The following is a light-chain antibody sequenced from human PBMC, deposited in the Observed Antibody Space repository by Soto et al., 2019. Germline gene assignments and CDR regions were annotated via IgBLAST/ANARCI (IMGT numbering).Light chain of an antibody. CDR3: QQYGSSPYT. CDR2: GAS. J-gene: IGKJ2*01. CDR1: QSVSSSY. V-gene: IGKV3-20*01. Sequence: EIVLPQSSGTLSLSPGERATLSCRASQSVSSSYLAWYQQKPGQAPRLIIYGASSRATGIPDRFSGSGSGTDFTLTISRLEPEDFAVYYCQQYGSSPYTFGQGTKLEIK.